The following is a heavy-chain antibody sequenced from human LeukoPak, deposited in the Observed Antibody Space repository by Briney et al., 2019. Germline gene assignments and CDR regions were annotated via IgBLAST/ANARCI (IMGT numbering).Heavy chain of an antibody. CDR2: IKQDGGTK. V-gene: IGHV3-7*01. Sequence: PGGSLRLSCVASGFTFSNSWMAWVRQAPGKGLEWVANIKQDGGTKHYADSLRGRFTISRDNPKNSLYLQMNGLRSDDTALYYCARDTVGSLDYWGQGILVTVAS. CDR1: GFTFSNSW. CDR3: ARDTVGSLDY. J-gene: IGHJ4*02. D-gene: IGHD2-8*02.